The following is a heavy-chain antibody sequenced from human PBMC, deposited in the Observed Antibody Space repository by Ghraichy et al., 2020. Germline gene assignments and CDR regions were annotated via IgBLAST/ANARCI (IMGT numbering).Heavy chain of an antibody. CDR3: ATLAALDH. CDR2: VSGYNGNT. V-gene: IGHV3-23*01. D-gene: IGHD6-13*01. CDR1: GITFSSSA. J-gene: IGHJ4*01. Sequence: LNISCSASGITFSSSAMTWVRQAPGKGLEWVATVSGYNGNTYYADSVKGRFTISRDNSKNTLYLQMNSLRAEDTAEYYCATLAALDHWGQGTLVTVSS.